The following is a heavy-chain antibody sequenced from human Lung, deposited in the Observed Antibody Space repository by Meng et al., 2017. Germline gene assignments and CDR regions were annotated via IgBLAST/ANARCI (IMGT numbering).Heavy chain of an antibody. J-gene: IGHJ4*02. D-gene: IGHD6-13*01. CDR3: ATGAAAADH. Sequence: VECGEVGGALVKPGGSLRLSCVASGFSFTDAWMSWVRQAPGKGLEWVGRIKSNSDGGTTDYAAPVKGRFTISRDDSKNTLYLQMNSLITEDTAVYFCATGAAAADHWGQGTLVTVSS. V-gene: IGHV3-15*02. CDR2: IKSNSDGGTT. CDR1: GFSFTDAW.